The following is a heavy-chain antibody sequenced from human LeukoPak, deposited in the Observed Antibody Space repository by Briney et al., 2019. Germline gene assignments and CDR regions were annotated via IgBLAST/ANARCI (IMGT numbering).Heavy chain of an antibody. CDR3: APDTGGTAMVNLGY. CDR1: GFTFSDYY. D-gene: IGHD5-18*01. J-gene: IGHJ4*02. CDR2: ISYDGSNK. V-gene: IGHV3-30*03. Sequence: GGSLRLSCAASGFTFSDYYMSWIRQAPGKGLEWVAVISYDGSNKYYADPVKGRFTISRDNSKNTLYLQMNSLRAEDTAVYYCAPDTGGTAMVNLGYWGQGTLVTVSS.